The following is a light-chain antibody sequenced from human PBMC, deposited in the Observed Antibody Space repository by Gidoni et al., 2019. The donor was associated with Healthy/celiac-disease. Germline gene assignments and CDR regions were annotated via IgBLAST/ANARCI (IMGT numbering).Light chain of an antibody. CDR1: KLGDKY. CDR3: QAWDSSTPVV. Sequence: SYELTQPPSVSVSPGQTASITCSGDKLGDKYACWYQQKPGQSPVLVIYQDSTRPSGIPERFSCSNSGNTATLTISGTQAMDEADYYCQAWDSSTPVVFGGGTKLTVL. CDR2: QDS. J-gene: IGLJ2*01. V-gene: IGLV3-1*01.